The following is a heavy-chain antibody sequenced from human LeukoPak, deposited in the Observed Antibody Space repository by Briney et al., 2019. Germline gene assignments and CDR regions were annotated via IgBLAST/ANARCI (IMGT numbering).Heavy chain of an antibody. D-gene: IGHD1-1*01. Sequence: ASVKVSCKASGGTFSSYAISWVRQAPGQGLEWMGGIIPIPGTANYAQKFQGRVTITADKSTSTAYMELSSLRSEDTAVYYCARENWNYFDYWGQGTLVTVSS. V-gene: IGHV1-69*10. J-gene: IGHJ4*02. CDR3: ARENWNYFDY. CDR2: IIPIPGTA. CDR1: GGTFSSYA.